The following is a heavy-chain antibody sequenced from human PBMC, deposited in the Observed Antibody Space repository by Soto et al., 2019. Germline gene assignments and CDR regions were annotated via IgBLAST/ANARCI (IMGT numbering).Heavy chain of an antibody. J-gene: IGHJ3*02. CDR3: ARHGHYYDSSFLEFDI. D-gene: IGHD3-22*01. CDR2: IYPGDSDT. CDR1: GYSFTSYW. Sequence: GESLKISFQGSGYSFTSYWIGLVRQIPGKGLEWMGIIYPGDSDTIYSPSFQGQVTISADKSISTAYLQWSSLKASDTAMYYCARHGHYYDSSFLEFDIWGQGTMVTVSS. V-gene: IGHV5-51*01.